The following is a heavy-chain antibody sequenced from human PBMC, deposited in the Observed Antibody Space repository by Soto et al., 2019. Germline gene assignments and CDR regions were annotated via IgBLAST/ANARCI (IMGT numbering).Heavy chain of an antibody. J-gene: IGHJ4*02. CDR1: GGSISSGDYY. CDR2: IYYSGST. Sequence: QVQLQESGPGLVKPSQTLSLTCTVSGGSISSGDYYWSWIRQPPGKGLEWIGYIYYSGSTYYNPSLKSRVTISVDTSKNQFSLKLSSVTAADTAVHYCARDPYDILTGYYNHYFDYWGQGTLVTVSS. V-gene: IGHV4-30-4*01. D-gene: IGHD3-9*01. CDR3: ARDPYDILTGYYNHYFDY.